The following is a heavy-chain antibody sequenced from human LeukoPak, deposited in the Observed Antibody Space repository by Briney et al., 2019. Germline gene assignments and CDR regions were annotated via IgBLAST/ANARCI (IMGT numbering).Heavy chain of an antibody. J-gene: IGHJ6*02. D-gene: IGHD1-26*01. CDR1: GFTFSDYY. CDR3: ARDQSLGTGSYWGSSFYYYGMDV. V-gene: IGHV3-11*04. Sequence: PGGSLRLSCAASGFTFSDYYMSWIRQAPGKGLEWVSYISSSGSTIYYADSVKGRFTISRDNAKNTLFLQINSLRAEDTAVYYCARDQSLGTGSYWGSSFYYYGMDVWGQGTTVTVSS. CDR2: ISSSGSTI.